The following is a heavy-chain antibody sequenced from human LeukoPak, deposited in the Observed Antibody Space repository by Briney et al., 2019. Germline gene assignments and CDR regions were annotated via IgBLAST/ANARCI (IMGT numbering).Heavy chain of an antibody. CDR3: ARDILFRQQKLYYYYMDV. J-gene: IGHJ6*03. V-gene: IGHV1-2*02. CDR2: INPNSGGT. Sequence: GASVKVSCKASGYTFASYDINWVRQASGQGPEWMGWINPNSGGTNYVQKFQGRVTMTRDTSISTAYMELSRLRSDDTAVYYCARDILFRQQKLYYYYMDVWGKGTTVTVSS. CDR1: GYTFASYD. D-gene: IGHD6-13*01.